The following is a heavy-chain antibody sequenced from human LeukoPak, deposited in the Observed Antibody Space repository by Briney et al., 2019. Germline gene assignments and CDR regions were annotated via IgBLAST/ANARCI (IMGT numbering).Heavy chain of an antibody. V-gene: IGHV3-30-3*01. J-gene: IGHJ4*02. CDR1: GFTFSSYA. CDR2: ISYDGSNK. CDR3: ARRVGATGLDY. D-gene: IGHD1-26*01. Sequence: GGSLRLSCAASGFTFSSYAMHWVRQAPGKGLEWVAVISYDGSNKYYADSVKGRFTISRDNSKNTLYLQMNSLRAEDTAVYYCARRVGATGLDYWGQGTLVTVSS.